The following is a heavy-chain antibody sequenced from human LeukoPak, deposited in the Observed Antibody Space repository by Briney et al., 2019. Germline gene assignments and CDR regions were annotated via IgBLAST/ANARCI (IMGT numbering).Heavy chain of an antibody. CDR3: ARLGSGSNY. CDR1: GDGVSSNSAA. CDR2: TYYRSKWYT. V-gene: IGHV6-1*01. J-gene: IGHJ4*02. Sequence: PSQTLSLTCAISGDGVSSNSAAWIWIRQSPSRGLEWLGRTYYRSKWYTEYAVSVKSRITINPDTSKNQFSLQLSSVNPEDTAVYYCARLGSGSNYWGQGTLVTVSS. D-gene: IGHD3-10*01.